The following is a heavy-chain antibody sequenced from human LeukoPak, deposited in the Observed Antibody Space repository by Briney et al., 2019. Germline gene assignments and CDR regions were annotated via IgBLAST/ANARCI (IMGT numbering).Heavy chain of an antibody. D-gene: IGHD6-19*01. CDR2: INHSGST. CDR3: AREEGSSGWWAQNY. V-gene: IGHV4-34*01. CDR1: GGSFSGYY. J-gene: IGHJ4*02. Sequence: SETLSLTCAVYGGSFSGYYWSWIRQPPGKGLEWIGEINHSGSTNYNPSLKSRVTISVDTSKNQFSLKLTSVTAADTAVYYCAREEGSSGWWAQNYWGQGTLVTVSS.